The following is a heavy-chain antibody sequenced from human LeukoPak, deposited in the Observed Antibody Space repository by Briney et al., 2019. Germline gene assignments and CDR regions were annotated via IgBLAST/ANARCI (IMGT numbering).Heavy chain of an antibody. D-gene: IGHD2-2*01. CDR2: ISAYNGNT. CDR1: GYTFTSYG. Sequence: ASVKVSCKASGYTFTSYGISWVGQAPGQGLEWMGWISAYNGNTNYAQKLQGRVTMTTDTSTSKANMELRSLRSDDTAEYYGARGGRSNIVVVPAAHTYDYWGQGTLVTVSS. CDR3: ARGGRSNIVVVPAAHTYDY. J-gene: IGHJ4*02. V-gene: IGHV1-18*04.